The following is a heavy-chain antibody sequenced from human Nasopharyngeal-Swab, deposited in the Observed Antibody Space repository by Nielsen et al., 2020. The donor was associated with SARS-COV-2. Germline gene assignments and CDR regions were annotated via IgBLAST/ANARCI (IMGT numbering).Heavy chain of an antibody. J-gene: IGHJ4*02. Sequence: VRQAPGKGLEWVSAISGSGGSTYYADSVKGRFTISRDNSKNTLYLQMSSLRAEDTAVYYCVKDRRYYDSSGYYDYWGQGTLVTVSS. CDR2: ISGSGGST. D-gene: IGHD3-22*01. V-gene: IGHV3-64D*06. CDR3: VKDRRYYDSSGYYDY.